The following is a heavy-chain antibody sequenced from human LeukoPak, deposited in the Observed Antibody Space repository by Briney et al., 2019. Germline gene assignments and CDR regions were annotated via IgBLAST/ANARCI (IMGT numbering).Heavy chain of an antibody. V-gene: IGHV4-34*01. CDR2: INHSGST. CDR3: ARGRNCTNGVCYLDY. J-gene: IGHJ4*02. Sequence: SETLSLTCAVYGGSFSGYYWSWIRQPPGKGLEWIGEINHSGSTNYNPSLKSRVTISVDTPKNQFSLKLSSVTAADTAVYYCARGRNCTNGVCYLDYWGQGTLVTVSS. CDR1: GGSFSGYY. D-gene: IGHD2-8*01.